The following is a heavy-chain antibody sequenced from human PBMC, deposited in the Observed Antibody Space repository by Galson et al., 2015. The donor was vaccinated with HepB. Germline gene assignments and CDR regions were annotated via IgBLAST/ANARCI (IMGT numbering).Heavy chain of an antibody. CDR3: ARVEWGVGGVNYMDV. CDR2: ISSSSSTK. Sequence: SLRLSCAASGFTFSSYSMNWVRQAPGKGLEWVSYISSSSSTKYFADSVKGRFSISRDNAKNSLYLQVSSLRAEDTAVYYCARVEWGVGGVNYMDVWGKGTTVTVSS. J-gene: IGHJ6*03. V-gene: IGHV3-48*04. D-gene: IGHD1-26*01. CDR1: GFTFSSYS.